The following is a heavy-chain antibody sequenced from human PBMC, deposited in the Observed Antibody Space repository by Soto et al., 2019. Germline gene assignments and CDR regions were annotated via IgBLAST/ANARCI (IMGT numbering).Heavy chain of an antibody. Sequence: QVHLVESGGGVVQPGGSLRLSCAASGFTFSVFGMHWVRQAPGKGPEWVAVISHDGNSKHYADSVKGRFSISRDNARNTVSLLMDSLRPEDTGLYYRGITITVPPSDDSRGRVALIDHWGQGTLVTVSS. CDR3: GITITVPPSDDSRGRVALIDH. CDR2: ISHDGNSK. V-gene: IGHV3-30*03. J-gene: IGHJ4*02. CDR1: GFTFSVFG. D-gene: IGHD5-12*01.